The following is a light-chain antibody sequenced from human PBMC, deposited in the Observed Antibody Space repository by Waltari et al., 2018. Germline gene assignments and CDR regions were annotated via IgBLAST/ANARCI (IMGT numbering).Light chain of an antibody. V-gene: IGLV3-10*01. CDR3: YSTDRTGKQRV. Sequence: SYELTQPPSVSVSPGQTARITCSGDALPNKYGYWYQQKSGQAPVRVIYEDNKRRSGIPEGFCGSSSGTMVTLTISGAQVEDEGDYYCYSTDRTGKQRVFGGGTKLTVL. CDR1: ALPNKY. CDR2: EDN. J-gene: IGLJ2*01.